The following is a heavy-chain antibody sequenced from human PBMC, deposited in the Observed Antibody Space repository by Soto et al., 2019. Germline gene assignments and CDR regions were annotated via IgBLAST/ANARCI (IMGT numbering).Heavy chain of an antibody. CDR3: ARLGRGYSGYDAYYYYMDV. J-gene: IGHJ6*03. CDR1: GGSISSSSYY. Sequence: TLSLTCTVSGGSISSSSYYWGWIRQPPGKGLEWIGSIYYSGSTYYNPSLKSRVTISVGTSKNQFSLKLSSVTAADTAVYYCARLGRGYSGYDAYYYYMDVWGKGTTVTVSS. V-gene: IGHV4-39*01. CDR2: IYYSGST. D-gene: IGHD5-12*01.